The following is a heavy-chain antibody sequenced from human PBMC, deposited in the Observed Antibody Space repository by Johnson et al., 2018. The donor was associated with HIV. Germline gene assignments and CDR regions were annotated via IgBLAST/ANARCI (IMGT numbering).Heavy chain of an antibody. J-gene: IGHJ3*02. CDR1: GFTVSSNY. CDR2: ISGSGGST. CDR3: ARSKDCSGGSCPDGFDI. D-gene: IGHD2-15*01. Sequence: VQLVESGGGLVQPGGSLRLSCAAFGFTVSSNYMSWVRQAPGKGLEWVSAISGSGGSTYYADSVKGRFTISRDNSKNTLYLQMNSLRAEDTAVYYCARSKDCSGGSCPDGFDIWGQGTMVIVS. V-gene: IGHV3-23*04.